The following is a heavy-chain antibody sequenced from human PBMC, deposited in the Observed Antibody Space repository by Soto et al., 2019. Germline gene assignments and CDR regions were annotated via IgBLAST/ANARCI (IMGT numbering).Heavy chain of an antibody. J-gene: IGHJ4*02. D-gene: IGHD6-19*01. V-gene: IGHV1-69*01. CDR2: IIPIFGTA. Sequence: QVQLVQSGAEVKKPGSSVKVSCKASGGTFSSYAISWVRQAPGQGLEWMGGIIPIFGTANYAQKFQGRVTITADESTSTAYMELSSLRSEDTAVYYCARDAKAALSGWYDGGYYFDYWGQGTLVTVSS. CDR3: ARDAKAALSGWYDGGYYFDY. CDR1: GGTFSSYA.